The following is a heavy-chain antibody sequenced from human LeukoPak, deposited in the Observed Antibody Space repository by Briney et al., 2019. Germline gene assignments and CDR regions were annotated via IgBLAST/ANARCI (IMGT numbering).Heavy chain of an antibody. V-gene: IGHV4-59*08. CDR2: IYSSGST. Sequence: KPSETLSLTCSVSGGSISNYFWTWFRQPPGKGLEWIGYIYSSGSTYYNPSLKSRVTISVDTSKNRFSLKLSTVTAADTAVYYCARRPTGDPKFDYWGQGTLVTVSS. J-gene: IGHJ4*02. CDR3: ARRPTGDPKFDY. D-gene: IGHD7-27*01. CDR1: GGSISNYF.